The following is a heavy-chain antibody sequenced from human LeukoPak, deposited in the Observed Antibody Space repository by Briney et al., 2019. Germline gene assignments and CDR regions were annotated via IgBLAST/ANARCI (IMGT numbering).Heavy chain of an antibody. D-gene: IGHD3-3*01. CDR3: ARGSPRGFLEWLLPYFDY. Sequence: ASVKVSCKASEYTFTGYYMHWVRQAPGQGLEWMGWINPNSGGTNYAQKFQGRVTMTRDTSISTAYMELSRLRSDDTAVYYCARGSPRGFLEWLLPYFDYWGQGTLVTVSS. CDR2: INPNSGGT. V-gene: IGHV1-2*02. CDR1: EYTFTGYY. J-gene: IGHJ4*02.